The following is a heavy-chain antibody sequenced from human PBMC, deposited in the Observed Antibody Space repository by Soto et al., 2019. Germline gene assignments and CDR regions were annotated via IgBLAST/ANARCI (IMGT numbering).Heavy chain of an antibody. J-gene: IGHJ3*02. CDR2: IYWDGDK. V-gene: IGHV2-5*02. CDR3: AHYARIVVVPAADAYLNDAFDI. Sequence: SGPTLVNPTPTLTLTCTFSGFSLSTSGVGVGWIRQPPGKALEWLVLIYWDGDKRYSPSLKSRLTITKDTSKNQVVLTMTNMDPVDTATYYCAHYARIVVVPAADAYLNDAFDIWGQGTMVTVSS. D-gene: IGHD2-2*01. CDR1: GFSLSTSGVG.